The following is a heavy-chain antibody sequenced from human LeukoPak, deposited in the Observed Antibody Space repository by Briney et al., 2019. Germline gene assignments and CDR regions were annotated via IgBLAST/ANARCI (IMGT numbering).Heavy chain of an antibody. CDR1: EFTFSSYA. CDR3: AKDRNGDYGY. D-gene: IGHD4-17*01. Sequence: GGSLRLSCAASEFTFSSYAMSWVRQAPGKGLEWVSAISGSGGSTYYADSVKGRSTISRDNSKNTLYLQTNSLRAEDTAVYYCAKDRNGDYGYWGQGTLVTVSS. CDR2: ISGSGGST. V-gene: IGHV3-23*01. J-gene: IGHJ4*02.